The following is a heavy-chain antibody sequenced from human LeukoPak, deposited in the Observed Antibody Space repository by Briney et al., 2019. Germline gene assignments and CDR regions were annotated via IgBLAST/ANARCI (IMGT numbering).Heavy chain of an antibody. CDR1: GGSISSSSYY. D-gene: IGHD6-13*01. CDR3: ARDSDSSENWFDP. CDR2: IYYSGST. Sequence: PSETLSLTCTVSGGSISSSSYYWGWIRQPPGKELEWIGSIYYSGSTYYNPSLKSRVTMSVDTSKNQFSLKLSSVTAADTAVYYCARDSDSSENWFDPWGQGTLVTVSS. V-gene: IGHV4-39*07. J-gene: IGHJ5*02.